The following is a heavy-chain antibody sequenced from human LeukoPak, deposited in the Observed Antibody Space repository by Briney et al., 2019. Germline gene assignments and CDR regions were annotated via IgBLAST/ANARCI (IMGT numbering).Heavy chain of an antibody. CDR3: ATAPPTGNDAFDI. Sequence: GASVKVSCKASGYTFTSYGISWVRQAPGQGLEWMGWISAYNGNTDYAQKFQGRVTMTTDTSTNTAYMDLSSLRSEDTAVYYCATAPPTGNDAFDIWGQGTMVTVSS. J-gene: IGHJ3*02. CDR1: GYTFTSYG. D-gene: IGHD1-1*01. CDR2: ISAYNGNT. V-gene: IGHV1-18*01.